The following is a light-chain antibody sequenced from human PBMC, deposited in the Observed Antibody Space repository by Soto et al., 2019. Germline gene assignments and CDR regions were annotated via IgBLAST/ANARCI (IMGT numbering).Light chain of an antibody. J-gene: IGKJ1*01. Sequence: EIVMTQSPVTVSVSPGERATLSCKASQSVGTYLSWYQQKPGQAPRLLIYGASTRATGVPARVSGGGSGTEFTLTISSMQYEDFAIYHCKQYHNLPPWTFGQGTKMEIK. CDR3: KQYHNLPPWT. V-gene: IGKV3-15*01. CDR2: GAS. CDR1: QSVGTY.